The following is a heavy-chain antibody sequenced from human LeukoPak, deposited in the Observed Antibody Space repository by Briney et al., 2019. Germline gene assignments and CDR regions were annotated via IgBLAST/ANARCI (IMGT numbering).Heavy chain of an antibody. CDR3: AKARRELLLGY. D-gene: IGHD1-26*01. V-gene: IGHV3-23*01. CDR1: GFTFTSYA. J-gene: IGHJ4*02. Sequence: GGSLRLSCAASGFTFTSYAMSCVPHAPGRGRECVSAISGSGGSTYYAHPVKGRFTISRDNSKNTMCRKRSSLRAEDTAVYYCAKARRELLLGYWGQGTVVTVSS. CDR2: ISGSGGST.